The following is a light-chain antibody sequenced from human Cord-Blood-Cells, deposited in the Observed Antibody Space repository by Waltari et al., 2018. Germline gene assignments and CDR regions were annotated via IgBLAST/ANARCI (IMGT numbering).Light chain of an antibody. CDR2: DVS. Sequence: QYALTQPASVSGSPGQSTPLSCTGTSSDVGGYNYVSGYQQHPGKAPKLMIYDVSNRPSGVSNRFSGSKSGNTASLTISGLQAEDEADYYCSSYTSSSTLVFGGGTNLTVL. V-gene: IGLV2-14*03. CDR1: SSDVGGYNY. CDR3: SSYTSSSTLV. J-gene: IGLJ3*02.